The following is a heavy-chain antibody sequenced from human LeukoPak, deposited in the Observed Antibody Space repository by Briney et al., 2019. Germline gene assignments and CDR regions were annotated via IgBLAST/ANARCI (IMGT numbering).Heavy chain of an antibody. CDR2: INPNSGGT. J-gene: IGHJ4*02. D-gene: IGHD3-10*01. Sequence: ASVKVSCKASGYTFTGYYMHWVRQAPGQGLEWMGWINPNSGGTNYAQKFQGRVTMTRDTSISTAYMELSRLRSDDTAVYYCATFSGGRYPNSCFDYWGQGTLVTVSS. V-gene: IGHV1-2*02. CDR1: GYTFTGYY. CDR3: ATFSGGRYPNSCFDY.